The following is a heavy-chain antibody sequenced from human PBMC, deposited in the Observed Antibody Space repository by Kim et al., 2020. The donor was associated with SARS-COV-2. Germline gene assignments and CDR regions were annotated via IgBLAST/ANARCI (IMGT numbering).Heavy chain of an antibody. Sequence: GESPKISCKGSGYSFTSYWISWVRQMPGKGLEWMGRIDPSDSYTNYSPSFQGHVTISADKSISTAYLQWSSLKASDTAMYYCARQYCSGGSCYYGGGWFDPWGQGTLVTVSS. CDR3: ARQYCSGGSCYYGGGWFDP. D-gene: IGHD2-15*01. V-gene: IGHV5-10-1*01. J-gene: IGHJ5*02. CDR1: GYSFTSYW. CDR2: IDPSDSYT.